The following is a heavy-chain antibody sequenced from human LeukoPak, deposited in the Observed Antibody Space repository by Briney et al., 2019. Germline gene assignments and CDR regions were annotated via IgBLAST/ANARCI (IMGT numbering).Heavy chain of an antibody. Sequence: GGSLRLSCAASGFTFSSYSMNWVRQAPGKGLEWVSSISSSSSYIYYADSVKGRVTTSRDNAKNSLYLQMNSLRAEDTAVYYCASYYGDYGYYFDYWGQGTLVTVSS. V-gene: IGHV3-21*01. CDR1: GFTFSSYS. CDR3: ASYYGDYGYYFDY. J-gene: IGHJ4*02. D-gene: IGHD4-17*01. CDR2: ISSSSSYI.